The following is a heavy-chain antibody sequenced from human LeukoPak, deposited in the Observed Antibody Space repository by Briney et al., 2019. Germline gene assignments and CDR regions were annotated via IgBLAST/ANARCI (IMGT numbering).Heavy chain of an antibody. Sequence: ASVKVSCKASGYTFTSYGISWVRQAPGQGLEWMGWISAYNGNTNYAQKLQGRVTMTTDTSTSTAYMELGSLRSDDTAVYYCAIAVAGTLSSGFDYWGQGTLVTVSS. CDR3: AIAVAGTLSSGFDY. D-gene: IGHD6-19*01. CDR2: ISAYNGNT. CDR1: GYTFTSYG. V-gene: IGHV1-18*01. J-gene: IGHJ4*02.